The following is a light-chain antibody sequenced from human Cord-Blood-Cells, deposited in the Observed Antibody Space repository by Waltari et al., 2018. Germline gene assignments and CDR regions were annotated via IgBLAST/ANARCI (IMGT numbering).Light chain of an antibody. CDR3: QLYNSYSRT. J-gene: IGKJ1*01. Sequence: DIQMTQSPSTLSASVGHRVTITCRPSQSISSWLAWYQQKPGKAPKHLIYKASSLESGVPSRFSGSGSGTGFTLTISSLQPDDFATYYCQLYNSYSRTFGQGTKVEIK. CDR1: QSISSW. V-gene: IGKV1-5*03. CDR2: KAS.